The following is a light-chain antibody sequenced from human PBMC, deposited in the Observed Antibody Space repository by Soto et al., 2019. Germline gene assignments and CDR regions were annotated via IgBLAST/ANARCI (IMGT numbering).Light chain of an antibody. CDR1: QSVSSY. CDR3: QQHHNYTPTT. J-gene: IGKJ5*01. Sequence: VMTQSPVTLSVSLGERAPLSFRASQSVSSYLAWYQQKPGQAPRLLIYGASTLASGVPARFSGSGSGTGFTLTISNLQSEDFAVYFCQQHHNYTPTTFGQGTRLEIK. V-gene: IGKV3-15*01. CDR2: GAS.